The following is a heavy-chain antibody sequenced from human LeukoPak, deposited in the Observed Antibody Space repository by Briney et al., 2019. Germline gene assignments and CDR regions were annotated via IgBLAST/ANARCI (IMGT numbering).Heavy chain of an antibody. V-gene: IGHV3-23*01. Sequence: GGSLRLSCAASGFTFSSYAMSWVRQAPGRGLEWVSAISGSGGSTYYADSVKGRFTISRDNSKNTLYLQMNSLRAEDTAVYYCAKAPITPRYYYGSGSHPDGHWGQGTLVTVSS. CDR3: AKAPITPRYYYGSGSHPDGH. CDR1: GFTFSSYA. J-gene: IGHJ4*02. D-gene: IGHD3-10*01. CDR2: ISGSGGST.